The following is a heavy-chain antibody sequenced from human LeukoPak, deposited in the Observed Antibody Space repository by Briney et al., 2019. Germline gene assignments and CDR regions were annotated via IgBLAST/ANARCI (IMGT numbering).Heavy chain of an antibody. D-gene: IGHD6-19*01. J-gene: IGHJ1*01. CDR1: GFTFSSYAM. CDR2: IYHSGST. Sequence: GSLRLSCAASGFTFSSYAMSWVRQPPGKGLEWIGEIYHSGSTNYNPSLKSRVTISVDKSKNQFSLKLSSVTAADTAVYYCARDLGSSGWYSRYEYFQHWGQGTLVTVSS. V-gene: IGHV4-4*02. CDR3: ARDLGSSGWYSRYEYFQH.